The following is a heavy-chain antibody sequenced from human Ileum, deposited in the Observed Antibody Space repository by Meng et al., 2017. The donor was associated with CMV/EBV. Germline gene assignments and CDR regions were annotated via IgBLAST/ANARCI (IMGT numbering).Heavy chain of an antibody. Sequence: GESLKISCAASGFTFTSYRMNWVRQAPGKGLEWVSSIHSSGSIYQPDSVKGRFTISRDNTKNSLYLQMRSLRAEDTAIYYCARHRLEGGYSGPGYWGQGTLVTVSS. J-gene: IGHJ4*02. CDR3: ARHRLEGGYSGPGY. D-gene: IGHD1-26*01. CDR1: GFTFTSYR. CDR2: IHSSGSI. V-gene: IGHV3-21*01.